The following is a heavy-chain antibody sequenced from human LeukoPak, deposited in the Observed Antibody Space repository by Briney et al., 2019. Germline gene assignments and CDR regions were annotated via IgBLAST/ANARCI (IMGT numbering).Heavy chain of an antibody. V-gene: IGHV4-39*01. CDR3: ARTITAIKRYFDF. CDR1: GGSISSTIYY. Sequence: SETLSLTCTVSGGSISSTIYYWGWIRQPPGKGLEWIGSIDYSGSTYYNPSLKSRVTISVDTSKNQFSLNLISVTAADTAVYYCARTITAIKRYFDFWGQGTLVTVSS. CDR2: IDYSGST. J-gene: IGHJ4*02. D-gene: IGHD3-10*01.